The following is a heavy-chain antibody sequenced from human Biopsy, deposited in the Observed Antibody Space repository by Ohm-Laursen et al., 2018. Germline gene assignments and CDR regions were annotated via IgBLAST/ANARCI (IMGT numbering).Heavy chain of an antibody. CDR1: GGSVSGYY. D-gene: IGHD3-22*01. CDR3: AAYYYDSSGYFYAFHY. CDR2: ISYTGYT. V-gene: IGHV4-59*08. Sequence: SDTLSLTCTVSGGSVSGYYWSWIRQPPGKGLEWIGHISYTGYTSYNASLKSRVTISVDTSRNHFSLKLSSVTAADTAMYYCAAYYYDSSGYFYAFHYWGQGTLVTVSS. J-gene: IGHJ4*02.